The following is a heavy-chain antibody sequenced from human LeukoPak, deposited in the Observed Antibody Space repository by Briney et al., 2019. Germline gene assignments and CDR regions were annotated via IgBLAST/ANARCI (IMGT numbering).Heavy chain of an antibody. D-gene: IGHD6-19*01. CDR2: INPNSGGT. J-gene: IGHJ6*02. Sequence: ASVKVSCKASGYTFTGYYMHWVRQAPGPGLEWMGWINPNSGGTNYAQKFQGWVTMTRDTSISTAYMELSRLSSDDTAVYYCARARPQQWLTPYYGMDVWGQGTTVTVSS. CDR3: ARARPQQWLTPYYGMDV. CDR1: GYTFTGYY. V-gene: IGHV1-2*04.